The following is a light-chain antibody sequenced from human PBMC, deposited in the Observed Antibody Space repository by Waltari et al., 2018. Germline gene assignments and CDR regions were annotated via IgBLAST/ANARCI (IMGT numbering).Light chain of an antibody. Sequence: QSALTQPASVSGSPGQSITISCTGTKSDFGDYNHVPWYQQHPGKAPKVMIYDVSNRPSWVSNRFSGSKSGNTASLTICGLQAEDEGNYYCSSYISSSTPWVFGGGTKLTVL. CDR3: SSYISSSTPWV. CDR1: KSDFGDYNH. J-gene: IGLJ3*02. CDR2: DVS. V-gene: IGLV2-14*01.